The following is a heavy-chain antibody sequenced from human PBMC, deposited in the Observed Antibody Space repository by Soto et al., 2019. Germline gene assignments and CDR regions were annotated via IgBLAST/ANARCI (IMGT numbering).Heavy chain of an antibody. CDR1: GYSFPIYW. V-gene: IGHV5-10-1*01. J-gene: IGHJ4*02. D-gene: IGHD3-10*01. Sequence: GXSLKISCKGSGYSFPIYWINWVRQMPGKGLEWMGRIDPSDSYTNYSPSFQGHVTISADKSISTAYLQWTSLKASDSAMYYCARHSAGDYWGQGTLVTVSS. CDR2: IDPSDSYT. CDR3: ARHSAGDY.